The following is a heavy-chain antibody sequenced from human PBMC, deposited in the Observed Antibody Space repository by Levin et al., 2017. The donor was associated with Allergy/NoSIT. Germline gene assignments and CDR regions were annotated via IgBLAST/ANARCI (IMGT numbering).Heavy chain of an antibody. Sequence: ASVKVSCKTSGYTFTTYWIGWMRQVPGKGLEWMGVIYPTDSDARYSPSFQGQVTFSVDKSINTAYLQWTSLKATDTAVYYCARGRGFSSSWYWGFWGQGTLVTVSS. D-gene: IGHD6-13*01. CDR2: IYPTDSDA. CDR3: ARGRGFSSSWYWGF. V-gene: IGHV5-51*01. J-gene: IGHJ4*02. CDR1: GYTFTTYW.